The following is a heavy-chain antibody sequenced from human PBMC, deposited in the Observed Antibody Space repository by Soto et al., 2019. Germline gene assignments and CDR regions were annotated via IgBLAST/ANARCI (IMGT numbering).Heavy chain of an antibody. CDR2: IDPSGGST. V-gene: IGHV1-46*01. Sequence: QVQLVQSGAEVKKPGASVKVSCKASGYTFTSYFMHWVRQAPGQGLESLGIIDPSGGSTTYAQRFRGRVTMTRDTSTSTLYMELSRLRSEDTAVYYCARSPVPVGTTLSYFDYWGQGTLVTVSS. J-gene: IGHJ4*02. D-gene: IGHD2-2*01. CDR1: GYTFTSYF. CDR3: ARSPVPVGTTLSYFDY.